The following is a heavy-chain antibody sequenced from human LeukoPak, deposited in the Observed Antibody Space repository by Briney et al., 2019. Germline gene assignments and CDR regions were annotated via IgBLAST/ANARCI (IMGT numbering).Heavy chain of an antibody. V-gene: IGHV3-11*01. D-gene: IGHD3-22*01. CDR3: ASESYDSSGVFDY. J-gene: IGHJ4*02. CDR1: GFTFSDYY. Sequence: GGSLRLSYAASGFTFSDYYMSWIRQAPGKGLEWVSYISSSGSTIYYTDSVKGRFTISRDDAKNSLYLQMNSLRAEDTAVYYCASESYDSSGVFDYWGQGTLVTVSS. CDR2: ISSSGSTI.